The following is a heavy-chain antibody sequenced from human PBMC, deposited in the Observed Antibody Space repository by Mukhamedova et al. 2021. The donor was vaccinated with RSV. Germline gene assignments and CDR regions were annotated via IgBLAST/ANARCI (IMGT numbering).Heavy chain of an antibody. CDR3: ARLVLRTGYYDY. J-gene: IGHJ4*01. V-gene: IGHV2-70*04. Sequence: IRQPPGKALEWLARLVWDDDIFYNASLKTRVTISKDSSRSHVVLTLTNMDPVDTATYYCARLVLRTGYYDYWGHGTLVTVSS. D-gene: IGHD3/OR15-3a*01. CDR2: LVWDDDI.